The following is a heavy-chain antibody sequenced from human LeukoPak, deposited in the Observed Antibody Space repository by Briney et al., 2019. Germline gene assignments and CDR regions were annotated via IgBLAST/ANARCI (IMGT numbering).Heavy chain of an antibody. CDR2: INTDGSTT. V-gene: IGHV3-74*01. CDR3: ARGTYPLDY. Sequence: PGGSLRLSCAASGFTFSSYWIHWVRQAPGKGLVWVSRINTDGSTTTYADSVKGRFTVSRDNAKSTVYLQMNSLRAEDTALYYCARGTYPLDYWGQGTLVTVSS. J-gene: IGHJ4*02. D-gene: IGHD2-21*01. CDR1: GFTFSSYW.